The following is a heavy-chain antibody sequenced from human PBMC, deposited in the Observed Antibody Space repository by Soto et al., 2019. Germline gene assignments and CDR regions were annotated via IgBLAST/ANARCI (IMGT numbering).Heavy chain of an antibody. Sequence: SETLSLTCTVSGGSISSYYWSWIRQPPGKGLEWIGYIYYSGSTNYNPSLKSRVTISVDTSKNQFSLKLSSVTAADTAVYYCARARGSYYAFDIWGQGTMVTVSS. CDR2: IYYSGST. CDR3: ARARGSYYAFDI. CDR1: GGSISSYY. D-gene: IGHD1-26*01. V-gene: IGHV4-59*01. J-gene: IGHJ3*02.